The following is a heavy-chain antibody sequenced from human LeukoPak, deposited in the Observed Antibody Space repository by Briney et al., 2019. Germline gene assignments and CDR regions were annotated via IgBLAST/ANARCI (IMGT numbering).Heavy chain of an antibody. V-gene: IGHV3-30*18. CDR3: ANAKTGEDCDS. CDR1: GFTFSNYG. J-gene: IGHJ4*02. D-gene: IGHD7-27*01. Sequence: GRSLSLSCAASGFTFSNYGLHWVRQAPAKGLEWVAVVSYDGGTKFYAGSVKGRFTISRDNSKNTLFLQMSSLRPEDTAVYYCANAKTGEDCDSWGQGTLVTVSS. CDR2: VSYDGGTK.